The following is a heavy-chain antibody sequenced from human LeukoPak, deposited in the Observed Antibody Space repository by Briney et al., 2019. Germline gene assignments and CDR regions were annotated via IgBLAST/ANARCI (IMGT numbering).Heavy chain of an antibody. D-gene: IGHD6-19*01. V-gene: IGHV4-59*01. J-gene: IGHJ4*02. CDR2: IYYSGTT. Sequence: SETLSLTCTVSGGSISNYYWNWIRQPPGKGLEWIGYIYYSGTTNYNPSLKSRVSMSVDTSKNQFSLKLSSVTAADTAVYYCARIRRQWLIDYWGQGTLVTVSS. CDR3: ARIRRQWLIDY. CDR1: GGSISNYY.